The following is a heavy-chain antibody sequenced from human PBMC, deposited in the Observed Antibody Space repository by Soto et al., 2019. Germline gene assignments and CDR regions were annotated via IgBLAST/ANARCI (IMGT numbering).Heavy chain of an antibody. Sequence: QITLKESGPTLVKPTQTLTLTCTFSGFSLSTSGVGVGWIRQPPGRALEWLALIYWVDDKRYSPSLKSRLTITKDTSKNQVVLTMTNMDPVDTATYYCAHRPLPDYGDYVHFDYWGQGTLVTVSS. CDR3: AHRPLPDYGDYVHFDY. D-gene: IGHD4-17*01. J-gene: IGHJ4*02. CDR1: GFSLSTSGVG. CDR2: IYWVDDK. V-gene: IGHV2-5*02.